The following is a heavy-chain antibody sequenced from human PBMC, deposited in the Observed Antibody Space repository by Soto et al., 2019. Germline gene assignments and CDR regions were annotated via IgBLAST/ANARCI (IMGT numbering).Heavy chain of an antibody. Sequence: GGSPRLSCAASGFTFSSYEMTWVRQAPGKGLEWVSSIGRSGSPIYYTDSVKGRFTISRDSSKNTLYLQMTRLRAEDTALYFCTSGHDYDSSGGYYFEYWGQGTLVTVSS. D-gene: IGHD3-22*01. V-gene: IGHV3-48*03. J-gene: IGHJ4*02. CDR1: GFTFSSYE. CDR3: TSGHDYDSSGGYYFEY. CDR2: IGRSGSPI.